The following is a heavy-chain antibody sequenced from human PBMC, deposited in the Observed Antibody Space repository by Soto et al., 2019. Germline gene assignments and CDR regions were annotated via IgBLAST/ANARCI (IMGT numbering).Heavy chain of an antibody. V-gene: IGHV4-4*02. Sequence: SETLSLTCAVSSGSIRTTNWWSWVRQTPGKGLEWIGEIFHSGNTYYNPSLASRVTISVDTSKNQFSLNLRSVTAADTAVYYCARRTWGMDVWGQGTTVTVSS. CDR2: IFHSGNT. D-gene: IGHD2-8*01. J-gene: IGHJ6*02. CDR1: SGSIRTTNW. CDR3: ARRTWGMDV.